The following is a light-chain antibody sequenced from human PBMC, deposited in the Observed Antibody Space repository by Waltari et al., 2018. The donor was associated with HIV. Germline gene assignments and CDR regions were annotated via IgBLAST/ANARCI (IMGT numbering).Light chain of an antibody. CDR2: INSDGSH. CDR3: QTWGNGTWV. CDR1: SGHSNYA. Sequence: QLVLTQSPSASASLGASVKLTCTLNSGHSNYAIAWHQQQPETGPRFLMKINSDGSHNKGDGIPDRFSGSSSGAERYLTISSLRSEDEADYYCQTWGNGTWVFGGGTKVTVL. V-gene: IGLV4-69*01. J-gene: IGLJ3*02.